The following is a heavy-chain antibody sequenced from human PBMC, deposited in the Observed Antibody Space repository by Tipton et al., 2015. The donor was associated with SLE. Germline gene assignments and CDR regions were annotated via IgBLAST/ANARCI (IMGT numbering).Heavy chain of an antibody. Sequence: LRLSCTVSGDSIIRNVYYWGWIRQSPGKGLQWIATTHYTGDTDYNPSLKSRVTMSVDTSTNQFTLKLTSVTAADTAVYFCTRYPGLGAPRNIDTLDIWGQGTMVTVSS. D-gene: IGHD6-6*01. CDR1: GDSIIRNVYY. J-gene: IGHJ3*02. V-gene: IGHV4-39*06. CDR2: THYTGDT. CDR3: TRYPGLGAPRNIDTLDI.